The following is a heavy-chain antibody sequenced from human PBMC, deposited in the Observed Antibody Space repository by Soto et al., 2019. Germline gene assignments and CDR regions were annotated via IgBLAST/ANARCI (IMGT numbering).Heavy chain of an antibody. CDR1: GFSLSTSGVG. CDR2: SYVNDDK. J-gene: IGHJ3*02. CDR3: AHTTQGSGSYYPRSESTDAFDI. Sequence: QITLKESGPTLVKPTQTLTLTCTFSGFSLSTSGVGVGWISQPPGKALEWLARSYVNDDKRYSPSLKSRLNITTDTSKNQVVLTMTNKDPADTATYRCAHTTQGSGSYYPRSESTDAFDIWVKGTMVTVSS. V-gene: IGHV2-5*01. D-gene: IGHD3-10*01.